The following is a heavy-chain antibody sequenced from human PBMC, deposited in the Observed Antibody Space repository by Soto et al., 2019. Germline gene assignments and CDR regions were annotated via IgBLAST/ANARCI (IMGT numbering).Heavy chain of an antibody. J-gene: IGHJ6*02. CDR1: GFTFSSYA. CDR2: ISGSGGST. V-gene: IGHV3-23*01. D-gene: IGHD3-3*01. CDR3: AKSEYYDFWSGYLFYYYGMDV. Sequence: PGGSLRLSCAASGFTFSSYAMSWVRQAPGKGLEWVSAISGSGGSTYYADSVKGRFTISRDNSKNTLYLQMNSLRAEDTAVYYCAKSEYYDFWSGYLFYYYGMDVWGQGTTVTVSS.